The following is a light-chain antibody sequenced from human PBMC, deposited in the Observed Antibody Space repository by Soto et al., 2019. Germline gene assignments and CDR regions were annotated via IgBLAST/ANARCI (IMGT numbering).Light chain of an antibody. CDR3: QQYDSFPLT. CDR2: KAS. CDR1: QSISIW. Sequence: DIRMTQSPSTLSAYIGDRVTITCRASQSISIWLSWYQQKPGKAPKFLIYKASDLESGVPSRFSGSGSGTEFTLTISSLQPDDFATYFCQQYDSFPLTFGGGTKVDI. V-gene: IGKV1-5*03. J-gene: IGKJ4*01.